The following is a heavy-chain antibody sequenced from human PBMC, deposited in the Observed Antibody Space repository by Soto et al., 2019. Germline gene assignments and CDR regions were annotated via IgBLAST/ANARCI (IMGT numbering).Heavy chain of an antibody. CDR2: IYYSGSA. V-gene: IGHV4-59*08. J-gene: IGHJ6*02. CDR3: AGQRDYYYYGMDV. CDR1: GGSISSYY. Sequence: SETLSLTCTVSGGSISSYYWSWIRQPPGKGLEWIGYIYYSGSAYYNPSLKSPITISVDTSKNQFSLKLSSVTAADTAVYYCAGQRDYYYYGMDVWGQGTTVTVSS.